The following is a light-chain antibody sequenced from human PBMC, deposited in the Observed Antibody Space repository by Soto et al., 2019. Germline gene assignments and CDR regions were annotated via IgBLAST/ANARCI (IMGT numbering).Light chain of an antibody. J-gene: IGKJ1*01. V-gene: IGKV3-15*01. Sequence: EIVMTQSPATLSLSPGERATLSCRASQSISSNLAWYQQKPGQAPRLLIYGASTRAPDIPARFSGSGSGTEFTLTISSLQSADFAVYYCQQYYTTPWTFGQGTKVEIK. CDR3: QQYYTTPWT. CDR2: GAS. CDR1: QSISSN.